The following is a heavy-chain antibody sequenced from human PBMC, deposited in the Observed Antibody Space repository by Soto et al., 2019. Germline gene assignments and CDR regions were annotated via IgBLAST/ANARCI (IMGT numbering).Heavy chain of an antibody. V-gene: IGHV4-31*03. CDR3: AGHVDEYSAKLPG. Sequence: SETLSLTCTVSGGSIISGYYWGWIRLHPGKGREWVGFIDYGGGAHYNPSLESRLTILLDTSKNQFSLRLNSVTAADTAEYYCAGHVDEYSAKLPGWGQGTLVTVSS. CDR2: IDYGGGA. J-gene: IGHJ4*02. CDR1: GGSIISGYY. D-gene: IGHD6-6*01.